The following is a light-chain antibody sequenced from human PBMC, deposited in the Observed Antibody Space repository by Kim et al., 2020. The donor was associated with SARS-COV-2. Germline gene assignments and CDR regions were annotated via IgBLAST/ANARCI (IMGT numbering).Light chain of an antibody. J-gene: IGKJ5*01. CDR1: QSISSN. Sequence: SPAPGERATLSCRAHQSISSNLAWYQQKPGQSPRVLIYDASARATGIPARFSGSGSGTDFTLTISNVQSEDFAVYYCQQYAYWRAFGQGTRLEIK. CDR3: QQYAYWRA. CDR2: DAS. V-gene: IGKV3-15*01.